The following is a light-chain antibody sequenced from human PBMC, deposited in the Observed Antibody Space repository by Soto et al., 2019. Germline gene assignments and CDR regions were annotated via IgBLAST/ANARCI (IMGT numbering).Light chain of an antibody. Sequence: QSVLTQPPSVSAAPGEKVSISCSGGSSNIGSNYVSWYQLLPGAAPKLLIYDNNKRPSGIPDRFSGSTSGTSATLGITGLQTGDEADYYCGTWDSSLPVSVVFGGGTKVTVL. CDR2: DNN. CDR3: GTWDSSLPVSVV. CDR1: SSNIGSNY. V-gene: IGLV1-51*01. J-gene: IGLJ2*01.